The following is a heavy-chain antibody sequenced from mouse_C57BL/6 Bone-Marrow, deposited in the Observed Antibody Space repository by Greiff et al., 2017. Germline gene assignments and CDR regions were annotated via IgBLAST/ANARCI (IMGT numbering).Heavy chain of an antibody. CDR2: INPYNGGT. CDR1: GYTFTDYY. Sequence: EVKLQQSGPVLVKPGASVKMSCKASGYTFTDYYMNWVKQSHGKSLEWIGVINPYNGGTSYNQKFKGKATLTVDKSSSTAYMELNSLTSEDSAVYYCARLYYYGSSYAMDYWGQGTSVTVSS. CDR3: ARLYYYGSSYAMDY. D-gene: IGHD1-1*01. V-gene: IGHV1-19*01. J-gene: IGHJ4*01.